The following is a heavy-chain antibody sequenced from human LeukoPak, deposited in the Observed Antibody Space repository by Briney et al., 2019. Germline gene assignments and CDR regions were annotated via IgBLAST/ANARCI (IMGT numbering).Heavy chain of an antibody. CDR1: GGSFSGYY. D-gene: IGHD6-13*01. V-gene: IGHV4-34*01. CDR2: INHSGST. Sequence: PSETLSLTCAVYGGSFSGYYWSWIRQPPGKGLEWIGEINHSGSTNYNPSLKSRVIISVDTSKNQFSLKLSSVTAADAAVYYCATKGGLSSSWDWGQGTLVTVSS. J-gene: IGHJ4*02. CDR3: ATKGGLSSSWD.